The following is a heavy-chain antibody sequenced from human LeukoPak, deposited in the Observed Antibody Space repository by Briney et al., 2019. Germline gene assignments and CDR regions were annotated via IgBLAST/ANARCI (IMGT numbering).Heavy chain of an antibody. D-gene: IGHD3-3*01. J-gene: IGHJ4*02. CDR1: GGSISSYY. CDR3: ARESYDFWSGYLNPVDY. V-gene: IGHV4-4*07. Sequence: SETLSLTCTVSGGSISSYYWSWIRQPAGKGLEWIGRIYTSGSTNYNPSHKSRVTMSVDTSKNQFSLKLSSVTAADTAVYYCARESYDFWSGYLNPVDYWGQGTLVTVSS. CDR2: IYTSGST.